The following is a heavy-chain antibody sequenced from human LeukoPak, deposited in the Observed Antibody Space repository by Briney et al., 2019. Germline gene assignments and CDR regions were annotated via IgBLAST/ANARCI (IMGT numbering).Heavy chain of an antibody. V-gene: IGHV4-31*03. Sequence: PSETLSLTCTVSGGSISSGGYYWSWIRQHPGKGLEWIGYIYYSGSTYYNPSLKSRVTISVDTSKNQFSLKLSSVTAADTAVYYCARAAYYDFWSAQWAFDIWGQGTMVTVSS. CDR2: IYYSGST. D-gene: IGHD3-3*01. CDR1: GGSISSGGYY. CDR3: ARAAYYDFWSAQWAFDI. J-gene: IGHJ3*02.